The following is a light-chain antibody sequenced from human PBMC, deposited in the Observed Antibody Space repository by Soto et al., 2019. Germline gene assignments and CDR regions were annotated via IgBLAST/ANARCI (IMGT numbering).Light chain of an antibody. Sequence: EVVLTQSPATLSVSPGDRATLSCRASQSVSRNLAWYQQKPGQAPRLRIYGASTRATGGPARCSGSGSATEFTLSISSWQSEDVAVYYCQQYGDWPPETFGQGTKLEI. CDR2: GAS. V-gene: IGKV3-15*01. CDR3: QQYGDWPPET. J-gene: IGKJ2*01. CDR1: QSVSRN.